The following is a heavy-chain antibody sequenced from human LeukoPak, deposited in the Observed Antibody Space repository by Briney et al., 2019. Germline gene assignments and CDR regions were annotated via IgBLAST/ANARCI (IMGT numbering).Heavy chain of an antibody. V-gene: IGHV3-33*01. CDR3: ARSDPITMVRGVTVYYYGMDV. J-gene: IGHJ6*02. Sequence: GGSLRLSCAASGFTFSSYGMHWVRQAPGKGLEWVAVIWYDGSNKYYADSVKGRFTISRDNSKNTLYLQMNSLRAEDTAVYYCARSDPITMVRGVTVYYYGMDVWGQGTTVTVSS. CDR2: IWYDGSNK. D-gene: IGHD3-10*01. CDR1: GFTFSSYG.